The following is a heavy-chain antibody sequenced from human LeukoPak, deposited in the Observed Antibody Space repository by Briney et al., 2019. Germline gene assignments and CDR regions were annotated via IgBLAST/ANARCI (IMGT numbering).Heavy chain of an antibody. D-gene: IGHD3-9*01. V-gene: IGHV3-43D*03. CDR3: ARVDFRGGYYDILTGYYPNHGMDV. CDR1: GFNFDDYV. J-gene: IGHJ6*02. Sequence: GGSLRLSCAGSGFNFDDYVMHWVRQAPGKGLEWVSLISWGGGQTFYADSVKGRFTISRDNSKNTLYLHLNSLRAEDTAVYYCARVDFRGGYYDILTGYYPNHGMDVWGQGTTVTVSS. CDR2: ISWGGGQT.